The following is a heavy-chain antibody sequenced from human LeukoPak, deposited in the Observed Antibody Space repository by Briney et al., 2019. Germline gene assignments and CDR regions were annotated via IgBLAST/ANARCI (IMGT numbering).Heavy chain of an antibody. CDR2: IKQDGSNK. Sequence: GGSLRLSCAASGFTFSSYWMSWVRQAPGKGLEWVANIKQDGSNKYYADSVKGRFTISRDNSKNTLYLQMNSLRAEDTAVYYCAKSGTRLSFLVDYWGQGTLVTVSS. CDR3: AKSGTRLSFLVDY. CDR1: GFTFSSYW. V-gene: IGHV3-7*01. D-gene: IGHD2-8*01. J-gene: IGHJ4*02.